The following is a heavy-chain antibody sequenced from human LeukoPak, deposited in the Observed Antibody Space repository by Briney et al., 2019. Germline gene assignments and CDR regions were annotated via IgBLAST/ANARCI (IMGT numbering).Heavy chain of an antibody. CDR1: GGSISSYY. CDR2: IYYSGST. J-gene: IGHJ4*02. Sequence: SETLSLTCTVSGGSISSYYWSWIRQPPGKGLEWIGYIYYSGSTYYNPSLKSRVTISVDTSKNQFSLKLSSVTAADTAVYYCARDTLAHFDYWGQGTLVTVSS. CDR3: ARDTLAHFDY. V-gene: IGHV4-59*12. D-gene: IGHD1-1*01.